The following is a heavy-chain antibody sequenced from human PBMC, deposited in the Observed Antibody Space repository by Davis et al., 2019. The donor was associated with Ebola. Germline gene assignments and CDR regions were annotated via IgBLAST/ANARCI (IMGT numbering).Heavy chain of an antibody. D-gene: IGHD6-19*01. V-gene: IGHV4-34*01. CDR3: TRTTRDSGWFIDF. CDR2: VNHSGGA. CDR1: GGSFSGYY. J-gene: IGHJ4*02. Sequence: MPSETLSLTCAVYGGSFSGYYWSWIRQPPGKGLEWMGEVNHSGGANYNPSLKSRVTISADTSKNQFSLKLNSVTAADTAVYYCTRTTRDSGWFIDFWGRGTRVTVSS.